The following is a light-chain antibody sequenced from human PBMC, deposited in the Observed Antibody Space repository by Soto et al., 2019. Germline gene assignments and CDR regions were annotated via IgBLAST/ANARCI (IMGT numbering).Light chain of an antibody. V-gene: IGLV2-14*01. Sequence: QSVLTQPASVSGSPGQSITISCTGTSSDVGGYNYVSWYQQHPGKAPKLIIYEVTHRPSGASSRFYGSRSGNTASLTISGLQAEDEADYYCKSSTTRNNLVLGGGTKVTVL. J-gene: IGLJ3*02. CDR3: KSSTTRNNLV. CDR1: SSDVGGYNY. CDR2: EVT.